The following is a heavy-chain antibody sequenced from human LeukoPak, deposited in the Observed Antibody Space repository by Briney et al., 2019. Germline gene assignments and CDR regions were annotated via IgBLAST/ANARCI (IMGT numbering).Heavy chain of an antibody. D-gene: IGHD3-10*01. CDR3: ARGGSGSAWFDP. V-gene: IGHV4-31*03. CDR1: GGSISSGGYY. J-gene: IGHJ5*02. CDR2: IYYSGST. Sequence: SETLSLTCTVSGGSISSGGYYWSWIRQHPGKGLEWIGYIYYSGSTYYNPSLKSRVTISVDTSKNQFSLKLSSVTAADTAVYYCARGGSGSAWFDPWGQGTLVTVSS.